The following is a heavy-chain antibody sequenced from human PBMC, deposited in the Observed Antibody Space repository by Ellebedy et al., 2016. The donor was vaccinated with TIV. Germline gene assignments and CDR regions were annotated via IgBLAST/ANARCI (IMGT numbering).Heavy chain of an antibody. J-gene: IGHJ4*02. D-gene: IGHD3-3*01. V-gene: IGHV3-21*06. CDR3: TRDGSEWSRDY. CDR2: IVNSGRET. CDR1: GFTFSIAG. Sequence: GGSLRLXXAASGFTFSIAGMTWVRQAPGKGLEWVATIVNSGRETYYADPLKGRFTISRDNAMNLVYLQMNSLSVEDTAVYYCTRDGSEWSRDYWGQGTLVTVSS.